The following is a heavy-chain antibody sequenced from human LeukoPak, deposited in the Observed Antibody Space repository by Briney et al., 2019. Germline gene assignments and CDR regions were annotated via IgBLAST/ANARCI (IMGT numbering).Heavy chain of an antibody. CDR2: ISSSGSTI. V-gene: IGHV3-11*01. D-gene: IGHD5-18*01. J-gene: IGHJ4*02. CDR3: AGEMQALQVDTAMVLIDY. Sequence: GGSLRLSCAASGFTFSDYYMSWIRQAPGKGLEWVSYISSSGSTIYYAGSVKGRFTISRDNAKNSLYLQMNSLRAEDTAVYYCAGEMQALQVDTAMVLIDYWGQGTLVTVSS. CDR1: GFTFSDYY.